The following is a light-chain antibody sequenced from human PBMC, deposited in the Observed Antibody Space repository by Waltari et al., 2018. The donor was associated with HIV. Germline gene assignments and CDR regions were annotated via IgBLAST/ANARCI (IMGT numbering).Light chain of an antibody. Sequence: DTQLTQSPPSVSASVGNSVSITCRSSRDINTWFAWYQQKPGKAPNLLIYSASRLQRGVPSRFSGSGSGTNFTLTISSLQPEDFATYYCQQANSFPITFGGGTKVEI. V-gene: IGKV1-12*01. CDR1: RDINTW. CDR2: SAS. CDR3: QQANSFPIT. J-gene: IGKJ4*01.